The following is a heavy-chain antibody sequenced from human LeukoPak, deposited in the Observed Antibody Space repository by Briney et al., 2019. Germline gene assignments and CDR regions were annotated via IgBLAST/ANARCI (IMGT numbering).Heavy chain of an antibody. CDR2: MNHNSGNT. D-gene: IGHD3-10*01. CDR3: ARANYYGSAKKDLDY. CDR1: GYTFTTYD. V-gene: IGHV1-8*01. J-gene: IGHJ4*02. Sequence: ASVKVSCKASGYTFTTYDINWVRQATGQGLEWMGWMNHNSGNTGYAQKFQGRVTMTTNTSMSTAYMELNSLRSEDTAVYYCARANYYGSAKKDLDYWGQGTLVTVSS.